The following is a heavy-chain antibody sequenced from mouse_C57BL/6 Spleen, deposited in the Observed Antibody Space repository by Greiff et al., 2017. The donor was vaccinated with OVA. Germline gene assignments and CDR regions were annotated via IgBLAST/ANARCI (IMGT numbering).Heavy chain of an antibody. CDR1: GFTFSSYA. V-gene: IGHV5-4*01. D-gene: IGHD1-1*01. J-gene: IGHJ1*03. Sequence: DVMLVESGGGLVKPGGSLKLSCAASGFTFSSYAMSWVRQTPEKRLEWVATISDGGSYTYYPDNVKGRFTISRDNAKNNLYLQVSHLKSEDTAMYYYEREAYGSSYWYIDVWGKGTTVTVSS. CDR2: ISDGGSYT. CDR3: EREAYGSSYWYIDV.